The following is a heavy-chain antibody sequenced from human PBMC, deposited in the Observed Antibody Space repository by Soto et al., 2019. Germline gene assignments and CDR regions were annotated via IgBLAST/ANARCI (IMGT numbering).Heavy chain of an antibody. D-gene: IGHD1-26*01. Sequence: GGSLRLSCAASGFIFINYGMSWVRQAPGKGLEWVSSISDSGGTSYYADSVKGRFTISRDNSKNTLYLQMNSLRAEDTAIYYCAKRPRALLTFDYWGQGTLVTVSS. CDR1: GFIFINYG. CDR2: ISDSGGTS. CDR3: AKRPRALLTFDY. V-gene: IGHV3-23*01. J-gene: IGHJ4*02.